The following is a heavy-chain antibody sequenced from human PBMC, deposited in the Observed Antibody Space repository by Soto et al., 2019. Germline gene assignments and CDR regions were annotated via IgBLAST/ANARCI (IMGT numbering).Heavy chain of an antibody. CDR2: INPNSGGT. CDR1: GYTFTGYY. D-gene: IGHD1-26*01. J-gene: IGHJ3*02. CDR3: GRAGAGAFPGDAFDI. V-gene: IGHV1-2*04. Sequence: QVQLVQSGAEVKKPGASVKVSCKASGYTFTGYYMHWVRQAPGQGLEWMGWINPNSGGTNYAQKFQGWVNMTRDTSSSTAMREGSRLRSDDTAVDWGGRAGAGAFPGDAFDIWGQGTMVTVSS.